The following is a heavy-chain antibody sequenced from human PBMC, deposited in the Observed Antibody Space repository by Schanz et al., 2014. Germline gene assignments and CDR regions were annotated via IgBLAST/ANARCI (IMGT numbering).Heavy chain of an antibody. V-gene: IGHV1-46*03. CDR1: GYTFTSYY. Sequence: QVQLVQSGAEVKKPGASVKVSCEASGYTFTSYYMHWVRQAPGQGLEWMGIINPSGGSTSYAQKFQGRVTMTRDTSTSTVYMELSSLRSEDTAVCYCARDGEAAAGCDYWGQGTLVTGSS. J-gene: IGHJ4*02. CDR2: INPSGGST. CDR3: ARDGEAAAGCDY. D-gene: IGHD6-13*01.